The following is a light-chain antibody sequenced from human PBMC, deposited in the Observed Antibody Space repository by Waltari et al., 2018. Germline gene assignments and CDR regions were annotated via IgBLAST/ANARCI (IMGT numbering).Light chain of an antibody. CDR1: EDVSIY. J-gene: IGKJ4*01. V-gene: IGKV3-11*01. CDR2: DAS. Sequence: TVLTQSPATLSLSPGERATLYCRASEDVSIYLACYQQKPGQAPRLLIYDASNSATATPTRFSGSGAGTDFTLTSSCLGPEDLELYYGQRRRNWPPLTFGGGTKVK. CDR3: QRRRNWPPLT.